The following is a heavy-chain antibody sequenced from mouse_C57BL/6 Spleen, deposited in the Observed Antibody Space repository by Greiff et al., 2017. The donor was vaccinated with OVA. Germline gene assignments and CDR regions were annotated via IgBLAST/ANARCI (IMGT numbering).Heavy chain of an antibody. CDR1: GYSITSGYY. Sequence: VQLKESGPGLVKPSQSLSLTCSVTGYSITSGYYWNWIRQFPGNKLEWMGYISYDGSNNYNPSLKNRISITRDTSKNQFFLKLNSVTTEDTATYYCASGDYDVECAYWGQGTLVTVSA. J-gene: IGHJ3*01. CDR2: ISYDGSN. V-gene: IGHV3-6*01. CDR3: ASGDYDVECAY. D-gene: IGHD2-4*01.